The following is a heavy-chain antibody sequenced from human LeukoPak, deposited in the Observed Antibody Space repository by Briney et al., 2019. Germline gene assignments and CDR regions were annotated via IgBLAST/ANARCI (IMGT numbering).Heavy chain of an antibody. D-gene: IGHD5-18*01. CDR2: INPNSGGT. CDR3: ARGAGIQLWLLGRLSEYFQH. Sequence: GASVNVSCKASGYTFTGYYMHWVRQAPGQGLEWMGWINPNSGGTNYAQKFQGRVTMTRDTSISTAYMELSRLRSDDTAVYYCARGAGIQLWLLGRLSEYFQHWGQGTLVTVSS. J-gene: IGHJ1*01. CDR1: GYTFTGYY. V-gene: IGHV1-2*02.